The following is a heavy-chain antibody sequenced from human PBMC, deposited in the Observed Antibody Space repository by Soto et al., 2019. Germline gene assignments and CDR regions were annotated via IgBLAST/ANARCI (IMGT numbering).Heavy chain of an antibody. Sequence: GGSLRLSCAASGFTFSSYAMSWVRQAPGKGLEWVSAISGSGGSTYYADSVKGRFTISRDNSKNTLYLQMNSLRAEDTAVYYCAKFRSPITMIVVVTGGYWGQGTLVTVSS. CDR1: GFTFSSYA. J-gene: IGHJ4*02. CDR2: ISGSGGST. V-gene: IGHV3-23*01. CDR3: AKFRSPITMIVVVTGGY. D-gene: IGHD3-22*01.